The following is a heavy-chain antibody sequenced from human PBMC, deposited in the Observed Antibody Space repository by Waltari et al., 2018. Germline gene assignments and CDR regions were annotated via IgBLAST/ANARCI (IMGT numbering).Heavy chain of an antibody. Sequence: QLQLQESGSGLVKPSQTLSLTCAVSGGSISGGGYSWSWIRQPPGKGLEWVGYMYHSGSTNHNPSLKSRVTISVDRSKNQFSLKLSSVTAADTAVYYCARALRYWRWVQFLILGGAFDIWGQGTMVTVAS. D-gene: IGHD3-9*01. J-gene: IGHJ3*02. CDR2: MYHSGST. CDR1: GGSISGGGYS. V-gene: IGHV4-30-2*01. CDR3: ARALRYWRWVQFLILGGAFDI.